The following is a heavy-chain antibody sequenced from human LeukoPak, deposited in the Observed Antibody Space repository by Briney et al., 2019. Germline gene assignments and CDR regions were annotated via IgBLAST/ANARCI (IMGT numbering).Heavy chain of an antibody. V-gene: IGHV4-59*08. CDR2: IYYSGST. D-gene: IGHD1-26*01. Sequence: SETLSLTCTVSGGSINSYYWSWIRQPPGEGLEWIGYIYYSGSTNYSPSLKSRVTISVDTSKNQFSLKLTSVTAADTAVYYCARQGSVRSPFRHWGQGTLVTVSS. J-gene: IGHJ1*01. CDR3: ARQGSVRSPFRH. CDR1: GGSINSYY.